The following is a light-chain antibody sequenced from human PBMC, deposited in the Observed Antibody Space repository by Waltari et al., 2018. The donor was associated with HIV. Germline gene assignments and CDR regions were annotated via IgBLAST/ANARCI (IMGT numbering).Light chain of an antibody. J-gene: IGKJ4*01. CDR2: VGN. Sequence: DIQMTQSPSSLSASVGDRVTISCRASRSIREYLNWYQYRPGRAPKLLTSVGNLRQSGVPSRFSATGYGAEFTLTITDLQRDDLGTYYCQQSFDNTFTFGGGTHV. CDR1: RSIREY. CDR3: QQSFDNTFT. V-gene: IGKV1-39*01.